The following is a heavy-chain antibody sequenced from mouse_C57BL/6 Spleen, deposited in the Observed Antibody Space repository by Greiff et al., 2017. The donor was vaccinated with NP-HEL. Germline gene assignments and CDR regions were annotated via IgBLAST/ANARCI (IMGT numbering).Heavy chain of an antibody. J-gene: IGHJ4*01. CDR2: ISSSSSTI. V-gene: IGHV5-17*01. Sequence: EVMLVESGGGLVKPGGSLKLSCAASGFTFSDYGMHWVRQAPEKGLEWVAYISSSSSTIYYADTVKGRFTISRDNAKNTLFLQMTSLRSEDTAMYYCARKSNYVGYAMDYWGQGTSVTVSS. CDR1: GFTFSDYG. D-gene: IGHD2-5*01. CDR3: ARKSNYVGYAMDY.